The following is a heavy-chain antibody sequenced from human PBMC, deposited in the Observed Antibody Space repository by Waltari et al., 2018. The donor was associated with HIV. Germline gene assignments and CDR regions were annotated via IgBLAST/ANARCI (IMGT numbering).Heavy chain of an antibody. CDR1: GFSLSTSGVG. V-gene: IGHV2-5*01. CDR2: IYWNDDK. CDR3: AHILAYGSGSYYKTHEGVKFDP. D-gene: IGHD3-10*01. J-gene: IGHJ5*02. Sequence: QITLKESGPTLVKPTQTLTLTCTFSGFSLSTSGVGVGWIRQPPGKALEWLALIYWNDDKRYSPSLKSRLTITKDTSKNQVVLTMTNMDPVDTATYYCAHILAYGSGSYYKTHEGVKFDPWGQGTLVTVSS.